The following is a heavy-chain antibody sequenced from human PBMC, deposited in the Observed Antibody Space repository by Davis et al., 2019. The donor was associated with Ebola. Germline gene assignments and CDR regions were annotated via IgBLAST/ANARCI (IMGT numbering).Heavy chain of an antibody. D-gene: IGHD4-17*01. V-gene: IGHV3-48*02. Sequence: GGSLRLSCAASGFTFSSYSMNWVRQAPGKGLEWVSSISSSSSTIYYADSVKGRFTISRDNAKNSLYLQMNSLRDEDTAVYYCARDRYGNANDYGDYALWYWGQGTLVTVSS. CDR1: GFTFSSYS. J-gene: IGHJ4*02. CDR2: ISSSSSTI. CDR3: ARDRYGNANDYGDYALWY.